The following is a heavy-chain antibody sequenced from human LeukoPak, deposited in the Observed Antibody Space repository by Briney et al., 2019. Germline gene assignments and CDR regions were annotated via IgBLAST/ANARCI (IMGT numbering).Heavy chain of an antibody. CDR1: GYTFTGYY. V-gene: IGHV1-2*02. D-gene: IGHD2-21*01. Sequence: ASVNVSCKASGYTFTGYYMHWVRQAPGQGLEWMGWINPNSGGTNYAQKFQGRVTMTRDTSISTAYMELRRLRSDDTAVYYCARVWQHGMDVWGEGTTVTVSS. CDR3: ARVWQHGMDV. J-gene: IGHJ6*04. CDR2: INPNSGGT.